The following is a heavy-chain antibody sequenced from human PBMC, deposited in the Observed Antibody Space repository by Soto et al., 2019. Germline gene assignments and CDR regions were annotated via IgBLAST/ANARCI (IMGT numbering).Heavy chain of an antibody. J-gene: IGHJ4*02. D-gene: IGHD3-9*01. CDR2: MYYSGST. CDR1: GVSMSSYY. Sequence: KTSETLSLTCTVSGVSMSSYYWSWIRQPPGKGLEWIAYMYYSGSTNYNPSLKSRVTISLDMSKKQFSLKLSSVTAADTAVYYCATGRTGGYWGQGTLVTVSS. V-gene: IGHV4-59*01. CDR3: ATGRTGGY.